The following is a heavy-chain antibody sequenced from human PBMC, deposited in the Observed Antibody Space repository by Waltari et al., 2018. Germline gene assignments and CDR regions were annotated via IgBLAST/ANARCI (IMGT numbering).Heavy chain of an antibody. CDR2: INRKNGDT. V-gene: IGHV1-2*02. D-gene: IGHD1-26*01. Sequence: VQLVQSGTEVKKPGASVKVSCPASGSSFPDYHLHWVRQTPGQGLEWLGWINRKNGDTSYAQNFLGRVTMTRDTSINTVYMDLSGLRSDDTAVFYCARDPGPIVGAPDYWGQGTLVTVSS. CDR3: ARDPGPIVGAPDY. J-gene: IGHJ4*02. CDR1: GSSFPDYH.